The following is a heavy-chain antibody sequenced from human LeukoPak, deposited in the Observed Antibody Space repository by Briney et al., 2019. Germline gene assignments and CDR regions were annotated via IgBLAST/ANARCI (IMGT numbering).Heavy chain of an antibody. CDR3: AKARPALDGYNRPDY. CDR2: ISGSGGST. CDR1: GFTFSSYA. V-gene: IGHV3-23*01. Sequence: GESLRLSCAASGFTFSSYAMSWVRQSPGKGLEWVSAISGSGGSTNYADSVKGRFTISRDNSKNTLYLQMNSLRAEDAAVYYCAKARPALDGYNRPDYWGQGTLVTVSS. D-gene: IGHD5-24*01. J-gene: IGHJ4*02.